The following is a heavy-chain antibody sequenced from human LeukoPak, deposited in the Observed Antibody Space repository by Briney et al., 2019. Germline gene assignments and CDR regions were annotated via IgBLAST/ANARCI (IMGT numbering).Heavy chain of an antibody. J-gene: IGHJ4*02. Sequence: TPSETLSLTCTFSGGSISSSSYYWGWIRQPPGKGLEWIGSIYYSGSTYYNPSLKSRVTISVDTSKNQFSLKLSSVTAADTAVYYCARDLIMNGFDYWGQGTLVTVSS. CDR1: GGSISSSSYY. CDR3: ARDLIMNGFDY. V-gene: IGHV4-39*07. CDR2: IYYSGST. D-gene: IGHD3-16*01.